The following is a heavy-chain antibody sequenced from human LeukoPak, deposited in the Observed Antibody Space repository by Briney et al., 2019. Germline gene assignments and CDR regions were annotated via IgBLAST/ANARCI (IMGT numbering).Heavy chain of an antibody. CDR3: ARHRFGGFYYFDY. J-gene: IGHJ4*02. V-gene: IGHV4-39*01. Sequence: SETLSLTCAVYGGSFSSYFWGWIRQPPGKGLEWIGSIYYSGSTYYNPSLKSRVTISVDTSKNQFSLKLTSVTASDTAVYYCARHRFGGFYYFDYWGQGTLVTVSS. CDR1: GGSFSSYF. D-gene: IGHD3-10*01. CDR2: IYYSGST.